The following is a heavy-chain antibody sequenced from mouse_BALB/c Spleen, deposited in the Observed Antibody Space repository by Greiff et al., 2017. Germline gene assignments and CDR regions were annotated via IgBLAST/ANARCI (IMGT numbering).Heavy chain of an antibody. J-gene: IGHJ2*01. CDR1: GYSITSDYA. D-gene: IGHD2-2*01. CDR2: ISYSGST. CDR3: ARVGGYDPYYFDY. Sequence: EVQRVESGPGLVKPSQSLSLTCTVTGYSITSDYAWNWLRQFPGNKLEWMGYISYSGSTSSNPSLKSRISITRDTSKNQFFLQLNSVTTEDTATYYCARVGGYDPYYFDYWGQGTTLTVSS. V-gene: IGHV3-2*02.